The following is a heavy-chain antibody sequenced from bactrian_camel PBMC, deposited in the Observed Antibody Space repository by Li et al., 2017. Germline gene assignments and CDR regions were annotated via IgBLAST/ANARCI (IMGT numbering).Heavy chain of an antibody. CDR1: GFSFEDSD. D-gene: IGHD1*01. J-gene: IGHJ4*01. CDR3: AAGWRGLSLGGDYYDN. CDR2: ILRDGEI. V-gene: IGHV3S60*01. Sequence: HVQLVESGGGSVEAGGSLRLTCRTSGFSFEDSDFGWYRQAPGKECVKVSHILRDGEITYADSVKGRFTISKDRIKNTLVLQMNNLKPEDTAMYYCAAGWRGLSLGGDYYDNWGQGTQVTVS.